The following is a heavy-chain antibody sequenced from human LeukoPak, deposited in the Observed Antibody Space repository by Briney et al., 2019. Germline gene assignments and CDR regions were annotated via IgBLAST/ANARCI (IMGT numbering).Heavy chain of an antibody. D-gene: IGHD3-3*01. Sequence: GASVKVSCKASGYTFTSYGISWVRQAPGQGLEWMGWISAYNGNTNYAQKLQGRVTMTADTSTSTAYMELRSLRSDDTAVYYCARTYYDFWSGYTIGGYWGQGTLVTVSS. CDR2: ISAYNGNT. CDR3: ARTYYDFWSGYTIGGY. J-gene: IGHJ4*02. CDR1: GYTFTSYG. V-gene: IGHV1-18*01.